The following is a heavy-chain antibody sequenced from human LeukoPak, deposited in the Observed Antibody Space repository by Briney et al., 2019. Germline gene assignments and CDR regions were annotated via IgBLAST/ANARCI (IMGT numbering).Heavy chain of an antibody. CDR1: GFTFSSYW. D-gene: IGHD2-2*01. J-gene: IGHJ4*02. V-gene: IGHV3-7*04. Sequence: GGSLRLSCAASGFTFSSYWMSWVRQAPGKGLEWVANIKEDGSEKYYVDSVKGRFTISRDNATNSLYLQMNSLRAEDTAVYYCARVSYCSSTSCYDYWGQGTLVTVSS. CDR3: ARVSYCSSTSCYDY. CDR2: IKEDGSEK.